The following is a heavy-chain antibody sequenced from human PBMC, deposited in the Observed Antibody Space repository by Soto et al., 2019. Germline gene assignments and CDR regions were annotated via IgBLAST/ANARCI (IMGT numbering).Heavy chain of an antibody. CDR3: ARAFGSRNDY. D-gene: IGHD3-10*01. CDR1: GSMRPHYS. Sequence: QVQLQESGPGLVKPSETLSLTCTVSGSMRPHYSWSWIRQPAGKGLEWIGRISTSGTTTYSPSLKSRVTMSVDTSKNHFSLRLNSVTAADTAVYYCARAFGSRNDYWGQGALVTVSS. CDR2: ISTSGTT. V-gene: IGHV4-4*07. J-gene: IGHJ4*02.